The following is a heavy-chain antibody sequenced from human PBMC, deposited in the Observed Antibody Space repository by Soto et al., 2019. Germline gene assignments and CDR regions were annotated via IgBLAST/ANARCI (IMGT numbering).Heavy chain of an antibody. Sequence: AGGSLRLSCAASGFTVSSNYMSWVRQAPGKGLEWVSVIYSGGNTYYADSVKGRFTISRDSSKNTVYLQMNSLRAEDTAVYYCATYLWGGYRYTFDFWGQGTLVTVSS. D-gene: IGHD3-16*02. J-gene: IGHJ4*02. CDR2: IYSGGNT. V-gene: IGHV3-53*01. CDR1: GFTVSSNY. CDR3: ATYLWGGYRYTFDF.